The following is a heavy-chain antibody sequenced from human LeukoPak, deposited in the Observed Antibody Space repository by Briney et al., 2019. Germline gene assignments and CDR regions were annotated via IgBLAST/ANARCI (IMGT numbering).Heavy chain of an antibody. CDR3: AKAGQIAVAGIIDY. Sequence: GGSLRLSCAASGFTFSSYAMSWVRQAPGKGLEWVSAISGSGGSTYYADSVKGRFTISRDNSKNTLYLQMNSLRAEDTAVYYCAKAGQIAVAGIIDYWGQGTLITVSS. D-gene: IGHD6-19*01. V-gene: IGHV3-23*01. CDR2: ISGSGGST. CDR1: GFTFSSYA. J-gene: IGHJ4*02.